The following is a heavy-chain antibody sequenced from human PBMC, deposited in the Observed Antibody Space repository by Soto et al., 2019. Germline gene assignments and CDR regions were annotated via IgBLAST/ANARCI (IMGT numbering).Heavy chain of an antibody. D-gene: IGHD7-27*01. CDR3: TRANWYSEY. CDR2: IYYNWNT. V-gene: IGHV4-59*11. J-gene: IGHJ4*02. Sequence: PSDTLSLTCTVSSGSISNHYCSWIRQPPGKGLEWIGYIYYNWNTNYNPPLKSRVTMSVDTSKNQISLKLSSVTAADTAVYYCTRANWYSEYWGQGTLVTVSS. CDR1: SGSISNHY.